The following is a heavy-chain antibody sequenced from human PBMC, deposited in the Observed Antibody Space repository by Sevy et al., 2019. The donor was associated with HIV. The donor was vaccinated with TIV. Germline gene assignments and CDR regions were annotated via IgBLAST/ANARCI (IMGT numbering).Heavy chain of an antibody. D-gene: IGHD2-2*02. CDR1: GFTVSTTY. V-gene: IGHV3-53*01. J-gene: IGHJ6*02. Sequence: GGSLRLSCAASGFTVSTTYMTWVHQATGKGLEWVSTICSDGTTYFADSVKGRFTISRDNSMNTVYLQMNSLRAEDTAIYYCAREAFCTSSSCYTRYGMDVWGQGTTVTVSS. CDR3: AREAFCTSSSCYTRYGMDV. CDR2: ICSDGTT.